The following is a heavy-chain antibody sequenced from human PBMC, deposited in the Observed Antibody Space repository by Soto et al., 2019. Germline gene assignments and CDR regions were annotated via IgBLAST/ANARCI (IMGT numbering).Heavy chain of an antibody. V-gene: IGHV3-11*06. Sequence: GGSLRLSCPTSGFPFRDYYMSWIRQAPGKGLGWLSHISPKSTYRNYADSVKGRFTISRDNTKSSLFLQMNSLGVEDTAVYYCVRGGGGGLFEHWGQGVLVTVSS. J-gene: IGHJ4*02. D-gene: IGHD2-21*01. CDR2: ISPKSTYR. CDR3: VRGGGGGLFEH. CDR1: GFPFRDYY.